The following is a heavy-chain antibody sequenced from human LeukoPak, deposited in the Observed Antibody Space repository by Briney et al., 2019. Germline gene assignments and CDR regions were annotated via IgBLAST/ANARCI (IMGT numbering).Heavy chain of an antibody. CDR3: ARETFGVVNLLDY. CDR2: IIPIFGTA. CDR1: GGTFSSYA. Sequence: SVKVSCKASGGTFSSYAISWVRQAPGQGLEWMGGIIPIFGTANYAQKFQGRVTITADESTSTAYMELSSLRSEDTAVYYCARETFGVVNLLDYWGQGTLVTVSS. J-gene: IGHJ4*02. V-gene: IGHV1-69*13. D-gene: IGHD3-3*01.